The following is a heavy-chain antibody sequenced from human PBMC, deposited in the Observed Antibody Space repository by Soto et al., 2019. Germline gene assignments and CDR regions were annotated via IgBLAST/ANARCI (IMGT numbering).Heavy chain of an antibody. V-gene: IGHV1-18*01. CDR2: ISAYNGNT. CDR1: GYSFTKYG. J-gene: IGHJ6*02. D-gene: IGHD1-20*01. CDR3: VLTAPHFHYGMDV. Sequence: GASVKVSCKASGYSFTKYGFTWVRQAPGQGLEWMGWISAYNGNTNYAQKLQGRVTMTTDKFTSTAYMELRSLRSDETAVYYCVLTAPHFHYGMDVWGQGTTVTVSS.